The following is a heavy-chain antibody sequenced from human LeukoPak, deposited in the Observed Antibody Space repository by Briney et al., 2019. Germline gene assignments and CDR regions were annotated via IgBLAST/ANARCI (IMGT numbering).Heavy chain of an antibody. D-gene: IGHD3-10*01. CDR2: IGGRGGST. V-gene: IGHV3-23*01. CDR1: GYTFNGYA. CDR3: AKEPASGSCFDY. Sequence: GGSLRLSCAASGYTFNGYAMSWVGQAPGKGLEWVSAIGGRGGSTYYADSVKGRFTISRDNSKNTLYLQMNSLRAEDTALYYCAKEPASGSCFDYWGQGTLVTVSS. J-gene: IGHJ4*02.